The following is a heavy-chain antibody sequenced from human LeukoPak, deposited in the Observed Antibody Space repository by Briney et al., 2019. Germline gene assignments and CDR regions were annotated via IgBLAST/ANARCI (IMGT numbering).Heavy chain of an antibody. CDR1: GGSISSYY. CDR3: ARSYGDYPVDY. J-gene: IGHJ4*02. V-gene: IGHV4-39*07. D-gene: IGHD4-17*01. CDR2: IYYSGST. Sequence: SETLSLTCTVSGGSISSYYWGWIRQPPGKGLEWIGSIYYSGSTYYNPPLKSRVTISVDTSKNQFSLKLSSVTAADTAVYYCARSYGDYPVDYWGQGTLVTASS.